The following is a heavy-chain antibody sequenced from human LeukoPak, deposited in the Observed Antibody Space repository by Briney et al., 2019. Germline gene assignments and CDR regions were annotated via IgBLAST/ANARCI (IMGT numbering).Heavy chain of an antibody. CDR2: INHSGST. J-gene: IGHJ4*02. Sequence: SETLSLTCTVSGGSISSGGYYWSWIRQPPGKGLEWIGEINHSGSTNYNPSLKSRVTISVDTSKNQFSLKLSSVTAADTAVYYCARVYYDFWSGPVDYWGQGTLVTVSS. V-gene: IGHV4-39*07. CDR3: ARVYYDFWSGPVDY. CDR1: GGSISSGGYY. D-gene: IGHD3-3*01.